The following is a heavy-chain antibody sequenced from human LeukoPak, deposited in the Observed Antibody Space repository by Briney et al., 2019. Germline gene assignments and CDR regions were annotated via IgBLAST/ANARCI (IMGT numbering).Heavy chain of an antibody. V-gene: IGHV3-23*01. CDR1: GFTFSSYA. CDR2: FSGSGGST. Sequence: PGGSLRLSCAASGFTFSSYAMSWVRQAPGKGLEWVSTFSGSGGSTYYADSVKGRFTISRDNSKNTLYLQMNSLRAKDTAVYYCAKDGDYCGGDCYFGTFDIWGQGTMVTVSS. J-gene: IGHJ3*02. CDR3: AKDGDYCGGDCYFGTFDI. D-gene: IGHD2-21*02.